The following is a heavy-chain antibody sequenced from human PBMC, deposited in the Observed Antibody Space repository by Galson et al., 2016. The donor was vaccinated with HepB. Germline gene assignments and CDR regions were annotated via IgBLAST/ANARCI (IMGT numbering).Heavy chain of an antibody. V-gene: IGHV1-18*04. CDR2: IHPYNANT. D-gene: IGHD5-12*01. CDR3: ARDPKSPLSGTYNS. Sequence: SVKVSCKASGYTFTSYNINWVRQAPGQGLEWIGWIHPYNANTKFAPKFEGRVTITTDTSTNTAYLELRGLSSDDTAMYFCARDPKSPLSGTYNSWGQGTLVTGSS. CDR1: GYTFTSYN. J-gene: IGHJ4*02.